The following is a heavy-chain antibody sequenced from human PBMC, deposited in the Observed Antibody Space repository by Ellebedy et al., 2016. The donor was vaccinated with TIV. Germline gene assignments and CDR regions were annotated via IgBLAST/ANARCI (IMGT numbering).Heavy chain of an antibody. CDR3: AKAYDSGSYHDAFDI. CDR2: ISYDGSNK. V-gene: IGHV3-30*18. D-gene: IGHD3-10*01. J-gene: IGHJ3*02. Sequence: GESLKISCAASGFTFSSYGMHWVRQAPGKGLEWVAVISYDGSNKYYADSVKGRFTISRDNSKNTLYLQMNSLRAEDTAVYYCAKAYDSGSYHDAFDIWGQGTTVTVSS. CDR1: GFTFSSYG.